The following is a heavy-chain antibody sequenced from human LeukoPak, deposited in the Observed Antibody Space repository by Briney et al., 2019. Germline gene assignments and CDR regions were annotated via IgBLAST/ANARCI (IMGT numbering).Heavy chain of an antibody. CDR3: ARDKGPITMVRGVKNWFDP. J-gene: IGHJ5*02. Sequence: SETLSLTCTVSGGSISSSSYYWGWIRQPPGKGLEWIGSIYYSGSTYCNPSLKSRVTISVDTSKNQFSLKLSSVTAADTAVYYCARDKGPITMVRGVKNWFDPWGQGTLVTVSS. CDR2: IYYSGST. CDR1: GGSISSSSYY. D-gene: IGHD3-10*01. V-gene: IGHV4-39*07.